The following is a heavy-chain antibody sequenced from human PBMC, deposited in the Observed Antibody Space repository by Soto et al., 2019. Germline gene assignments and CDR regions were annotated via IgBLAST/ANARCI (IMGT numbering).Heavy chain of an antibody. CDR3: ARDDVPCDGGRCYGVPLDD. Sequence: EVHLVESGGGLVQPGGSLRLSCAASGFTVSSKYMSWVRQAPGKGLEWVSLIQSGGPTYYADSVKGRFTISRDTSENTVHLQMDSLRAEDTAVYYCARDDVPCDGGRCYGVPLDDWGKGTTVTVSS. CDR1: GFTVSSKY. D-gene: IGHD2-15*01. CDR2: IQSGGPT. V-gene: IGHV3-66*01. J-gene: IGHJ6*04.